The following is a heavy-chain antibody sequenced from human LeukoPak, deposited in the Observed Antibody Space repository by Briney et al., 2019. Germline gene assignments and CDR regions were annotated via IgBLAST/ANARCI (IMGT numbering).Heavy chain of an antibody. D-gene: IGHD1-26*01. V-gene: IGHV1-18*01. Sequence: ASVKVSCKASGYTFTSYGISWVRQAPGQGLEWMGWISAYNGNTNYAQKPQGRVTMTTDTSTSTAYMELRSLRSDDTAVYYCARDLSIVGATTGNFDYWGQGTLVTVSS. CDR2: ISAYNGNT. J-gene: IGHJ4*02. CDR3: ARDLSIVGATTGNFDY. CDR1: GYTFTSYG.